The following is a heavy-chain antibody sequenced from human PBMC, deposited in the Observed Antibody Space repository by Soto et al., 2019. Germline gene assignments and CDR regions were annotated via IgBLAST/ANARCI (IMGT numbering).Heavy chain of an antibody. CDR3: ARQSRDGYPSFDY. Sequence: PSETLSLTCTVSGGSISRYYWSWIRQPPGKGLEWIGYIYYSGSTNYNPSLKSRVTISVDTSKNQFSLKLSSVTAADTAVYYCARQSRDGYPSFDYWGQGTLVTVSS. V-gene: IGHV4-59*08. CDR1: GGSISRYY. D-gene: IGHD5-12*01. J-gene: IGHJ4*02. CDR2: IYYSGST.